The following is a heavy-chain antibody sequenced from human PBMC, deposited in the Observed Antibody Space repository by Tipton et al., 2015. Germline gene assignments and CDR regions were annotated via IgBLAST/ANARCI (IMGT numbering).Heavy chain of an antibody. J-gene: IGHJ4*02. CDR2: ISHSGET. CDR1: GGSFSGYY. D-gene: IGHD3-16*01. V-gene: IGHV4-34*01. Sequence: GLVKPSETLSLSCGVHGGSFSGYYWNWIRRPPGKGLEWIGEISHSGETRYNPSLKSRVAISVDTSKNQFFLNLSSVTAADTAVYYCARIRGRYVMDSWGQGTLVTVSS. CDR3: ARIRGRYVMDS.